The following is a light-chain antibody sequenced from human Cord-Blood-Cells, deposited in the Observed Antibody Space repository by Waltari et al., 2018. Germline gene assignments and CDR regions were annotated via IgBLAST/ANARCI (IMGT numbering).Light chain of an antibody. V-gene: IGLV1-47*01. J-gene: IGLJ1*01. CDR1: SSNIGSNY. Sequence: QSVLTQPPSASGTPGQRVTISCSGSSSNIGSNYVYWYQQLPGTAPNLLIYRNNQRPSGVPDRFSGSNSGTSASLAISGLRSEDEADYYCAAWDDSLSGYVFGTGTKVTVL. CDR2: RNN. CDR3: AAWDDSLSGYV.